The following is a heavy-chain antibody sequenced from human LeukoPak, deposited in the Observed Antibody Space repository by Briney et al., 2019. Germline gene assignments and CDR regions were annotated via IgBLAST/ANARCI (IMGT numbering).Heavy chain of an antibody. CDR3: ARGSDGDYDAFDI. Sequence: SDTLSLTCAVSGYSISSSNWWGWIRQPPGKGLEWIGYIHYSGSTYYNPSLKSRVTMSVDTSKNQFSLKLSSVTAVDTAVYYCARGSDGDYDAFDIWGQGTMVTVSS. J-gene: IGHJ3*02. V-gene: IGHV4-28*03. CDR1: GYSISSSNW. CDR2: IHYSGST. D-gene: IGHD4-17*01.